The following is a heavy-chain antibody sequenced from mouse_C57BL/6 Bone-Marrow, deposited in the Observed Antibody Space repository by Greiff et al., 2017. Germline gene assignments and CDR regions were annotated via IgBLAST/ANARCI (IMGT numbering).Heavy chain of an antibody. CDR3: ARWTAQATIWYFDV. CDR2: IDPSDSYT. V-gene: IGHV1-69*01. Sequence: QVQLQQPGAELVMPGASVKLSCKASGYTFTSYWMHWVKQRPGQGLEWIGEIDPSDSYTNYNQKFKGKSTLTVDKSSSTAYMQLSSLTSEDSAVYYCARWTAQATIWYFDVWGTGTTFTVSS. CDR1: GYTFTSYW. D-gene: IGHD3-2*02. J-gene: IGHJ1*03.